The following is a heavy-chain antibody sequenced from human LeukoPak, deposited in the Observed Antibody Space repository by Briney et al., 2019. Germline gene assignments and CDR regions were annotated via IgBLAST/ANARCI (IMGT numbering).Heavy chain of an antibody. D-gene: IGHD5-18*01. CDR2: IRYDGTNK. CDR3: ASNTGGYSYGLKPPDDAFDI. CDR1: GFIFSIYG. Sequence: GGSLRLSCAASGFIFSIYGMNWVRQAPGKALEWVAFIRYDGTNKYYADSVKGRFTISRDNSKNTLYLQMNSLRGEDTAVYYCASNTGGYSYGLKPPDDAFDIWGQGTMVTVSS. V-gene: IGHV3-30*02. J-gene: IGHJ3*02.